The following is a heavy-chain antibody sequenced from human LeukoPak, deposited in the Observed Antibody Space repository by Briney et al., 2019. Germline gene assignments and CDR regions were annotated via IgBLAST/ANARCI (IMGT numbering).Heavy chain of an antibody. CDR3: ARDQTYYDFWTGHYTAHYFDS. Sequence: AGGSLRLSCAASGFTFSTYWMHWVRQAPGKGLVWVSRVDSDGSSVTYADSVNGRFTVSRDNAKNTLYLQMDSLGVEDTAVYYCARDQTYYDFWTGHYTAHYFDSWGQGTLVTVSS. J-gene: IGHJ4*02. CDR2: VDSDGSSV. D-gene: IGHD3-3*01. V-gene: IGHV3-74*03. CDR1: GFTFSTYW.